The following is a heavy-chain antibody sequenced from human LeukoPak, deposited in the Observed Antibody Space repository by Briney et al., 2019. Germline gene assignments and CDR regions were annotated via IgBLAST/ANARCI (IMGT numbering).Heavy chain of an antibody. CDR1: GFTFGDFA. CDR3: AKGGLYNYIWGSPDY. CDR2: ISSDGNE. V-gene: IGHV3-30*18. Sequence: GGSLRLSCAASGFTFGDFAMHWVRQAPGKGLDWLTLISSDGNEYYSDSVRGRFTISRDISKSTLYLQMNSLRPEDTAVYYCAKGGLYNYIWGSPDYWGQGTLVTVSS. D-gene: IGHD3-16*01. J-gene: IGHJ4*02.